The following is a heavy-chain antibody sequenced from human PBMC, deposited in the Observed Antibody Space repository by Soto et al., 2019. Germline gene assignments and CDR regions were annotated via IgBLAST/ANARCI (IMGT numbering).Heavy chain of an antibody. J-gene: IGHJ6*02. D-gene: IGHD1-20*01. Sequence: QVQLVQSGAEVKKPGSSVKVSCKASGGTFSSYAISWVRQAPGQGLEWMGGIIPIFDTADYAQKFQGRVTXTXXESTSTAYMELSSLRAEDTAVYYCASHGITGAWVYYYGMDVGGQGTTVTVSS. CDR3: ASHGITGAWVYYYGMDV. V-gene: IGHV1-69*05. CDR2: IIPIFDTA. CDR1: GGTFSSYA.